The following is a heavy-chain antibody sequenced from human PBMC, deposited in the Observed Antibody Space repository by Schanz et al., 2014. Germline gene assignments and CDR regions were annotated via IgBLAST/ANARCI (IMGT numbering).Heavy chain of an antibody. D-gene: IGHD2-21*02. V-gene: IGHV3-21*02. CDR3: ARPSDSSWYMDV. CDR2: ISSSSSYI. Sequence: VQLVDSGGGLVKPGGSLKLSCAASGFTFSTYYMNWVRQAPGKGLEWVSSISSSSSYISYADSVKGRFTISRDNAKNSLYLQMNSLRAEDTAVYYCARPSDSSWYMDVWGKGTTVTVSS. J-gene: IGHJ6*03. CDR1: GFTFSTYY.